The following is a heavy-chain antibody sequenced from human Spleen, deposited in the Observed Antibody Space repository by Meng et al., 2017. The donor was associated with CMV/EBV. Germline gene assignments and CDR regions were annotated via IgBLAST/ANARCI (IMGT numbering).Heavy chain of an antibody. CDR2: IRYDGSNK. Sequence: SGFTFSSYGMHWVRQAPGKGLEWVAFIRYDGSNKYYADSVKGRFTISRDNSKNTLYLQMNSLRAEDTAVYYCAKARYSRSPGWFDPWGQGTLVTVSS. CDR1: GFTFSSYG. D-gene: IGHD6-13*01. J-gene: IGHJ5*02. CDR3: AKARYSRSPGWFDP. V-gene: IGHV3-30*02.